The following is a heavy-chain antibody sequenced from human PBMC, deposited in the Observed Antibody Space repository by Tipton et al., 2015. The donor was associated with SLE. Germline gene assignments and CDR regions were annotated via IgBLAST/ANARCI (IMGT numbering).Heavy chain of an antibody. V-gene: IGHV3-30*04. CDR2: ISYDGSHK. Sequence: SLRLSCAASGFTFSSSPMHWVRQAPGKGLEWVAVISYDGSHKYYADSVKGRFTISRDNSKNTLYLQMNSLRAEDTAVYYCARGEAVVGTGYYYGMDVWGQGTTVTVSS. CDR3: ARGEAVVGTGYYYGMDV. J-gene: IGHJ6*02. CDR1: GFTFSSSP. D-gene: IGHD6-19*01.